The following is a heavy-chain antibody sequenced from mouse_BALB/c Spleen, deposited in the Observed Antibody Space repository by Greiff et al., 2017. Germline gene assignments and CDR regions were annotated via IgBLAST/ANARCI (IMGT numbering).Heavy chain of an antibody. V-gene: IGHV1-14*01. Sequence: VQLQQSGPELVKPGASVKMSCKASGYTFTSYVMHWVKQKPGQGLEWIGYINPYNDGTKYNEKFKGKATLTSDKSSSTAYMELSSLTSEDSAVYYCNAYGNYWYFDVWGAGTTVTVSS. CDR3: NAYGNYWYFDV. CDR1: GYTFTSYV. J-gene: IGHJ1*01. D-gene: IGHD2-1*01. CDR2: INPYNDGT.